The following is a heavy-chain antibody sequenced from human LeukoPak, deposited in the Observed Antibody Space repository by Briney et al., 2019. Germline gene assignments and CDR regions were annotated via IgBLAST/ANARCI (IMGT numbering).Heavy chain of an antibody. D-gene: IGHD2-15*01. CDR1: GGSISSGGYY. J-gene: IGHJ4*02. CDR3: ARVGCSGGSCYSHPKRYFDY. CDR2: IYYSGST. Sequence: SETLSLTCTVSGGSISSGGYYWSWIRQHPGKGLEGIGYIYYSGSTYYNPSLRSRVTISVDTSKNQFSLKLSSVTGADTAVYYCARVGCSGGSCYSHPKRYFDYWGQGTLVTVSS. V-gene: IGHV4-31*03.